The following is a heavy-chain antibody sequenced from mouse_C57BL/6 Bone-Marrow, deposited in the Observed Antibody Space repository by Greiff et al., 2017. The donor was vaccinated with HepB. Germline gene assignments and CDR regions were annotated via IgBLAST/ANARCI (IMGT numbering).Heavy chain of an antibody. CDR2: IYPGDGDT. CDR3: ARGGPYYWYFDV. J-gene: IGHJ1*03. CDR1: GYAFSSSW. Sequence: VQLQQSGPELVKPGASVKISCKASGYAFSSSWMNWVKQRPGKGLEWIGRIYPGDGDTNYNGKFKGKATLTADKSSSTAYMQLSSLTSEDSAVYFCARGGPYYWYFDVWGTGTTVTVSS. V-gene: IGHV1-82*01.